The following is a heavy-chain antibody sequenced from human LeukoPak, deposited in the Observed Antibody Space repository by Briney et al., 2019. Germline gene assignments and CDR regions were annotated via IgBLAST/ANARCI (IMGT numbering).Heavy chain of an antibody. CDR2: IYSGGST. Sequence: GGSLRLSCAASGFTVSSNYMSWVRQAPGKGLEWASVIYSGGSTYYADSVKGRFTISRDNSKNTLYLQMNSLRAEDTAVYYCARFTYGDHPGGGYFDYWGQGTLVTVSS. J-gene: IGHJ4*02. CDR1: GFTVSSNY. D-gene: IGHD4-17*01. CDR3: ARFTYGDHPGGGYFDY. V-gene: IGHV3-66*02.